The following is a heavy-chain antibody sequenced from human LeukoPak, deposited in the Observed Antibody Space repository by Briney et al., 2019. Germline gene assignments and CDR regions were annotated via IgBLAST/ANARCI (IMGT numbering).Heavy chain of an antibody. CDR1: GGFISSSNW. CDR2: IYHGGST. D-gene: IGHD3-22*01. V-gene: IGHV4-4*02. CDR3: ARDSYDSSGYYPLDY. J-gene: IGHJ4*02. Sequence: SETLSLTCAVSGGFISSSNWWTWVRQSPGKGLEWIGEIYHGGSTNYNPSLKSRITISVDKSKNQFSLKLSSVTAADTAVYYCARDSYDSSGYYPLDYWGQGTLVTVSS.